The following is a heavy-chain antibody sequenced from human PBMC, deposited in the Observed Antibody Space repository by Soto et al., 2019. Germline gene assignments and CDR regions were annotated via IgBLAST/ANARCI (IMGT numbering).Heavy chain of an antibody. V-gene: IGHV4-31*03. CDR3: ARSFGVAAAGPFDY. CDR1: GGSISSGGYY. Sequence: QVQLQESGPGLVKPSQTLSLTCTVSGGSISSGGYYWSWIRQHPGKGLEWIGYIYYSGSTYYNPSLESRVTISVDTSNNQFSLKLSSVTAADTAVYYGARSFGVAAAGPFDYWGQGTLVTVSS. CDR2: IYYSGST. J-gene: IGHJ4*02. D-gene: IGHD6-13*01.